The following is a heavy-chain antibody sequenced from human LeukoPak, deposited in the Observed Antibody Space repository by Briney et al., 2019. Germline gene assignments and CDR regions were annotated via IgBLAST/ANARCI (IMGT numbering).Heavy chain of an antibody. CDR2: IIPMFCYP. Sequence: SVKVSCKASGGTFINYAVTWVRQAPGQGLEWMGRIIPMFCYPMYAEMFQGRLSVTTDESTTTAYMELSSLRSEDTAVYYCKRGTRPLGDYYHYMDVWGEGTTVTVPS. J-gene: IGHJ6*03. V-gene: IGHV1-69*05. CDR1: GGTFINYA. D-gene: IGHD3-3*01. CDR3: KRGTRPLGDYYHYMDV.